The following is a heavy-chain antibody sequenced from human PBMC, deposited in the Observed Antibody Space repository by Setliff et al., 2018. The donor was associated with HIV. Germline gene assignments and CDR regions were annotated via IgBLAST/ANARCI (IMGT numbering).Heavy chain of an antibody. V-gene: IGHV1-58*02. D-gene: IGHD3-10*01. J-gene: IGHJ4*02. CDR2: IVVGSGNT. CDR1: GFTSTNSA. CDR3: AADRDRWFGELVT. Sequence: SVKVSCKTSGFTSTNSAIQWVRQARGQRLEWIGWIVVGSGNTNYAQKFQKRVTITWDMSTITAFMELSSLRSEDTAVYYCAADRDRWFGELVTWAQGTLVTVSS.